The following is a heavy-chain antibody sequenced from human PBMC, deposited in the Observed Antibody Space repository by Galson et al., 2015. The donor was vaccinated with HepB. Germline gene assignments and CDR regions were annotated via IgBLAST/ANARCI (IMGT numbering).Heavy chain of an antibody. Sequence: SLRLSCAASGFTSSSYAMGWVRQAPGKGLEWVSTISGSGGSTYYADSVKGRFTISRDNSKNTLYLQMNSLRAEDTAVYYCAKEGGYGGGVVDYWGQGTLVTVSS. CDR1: GFTSSSYA. CDR3: AKEGGYGGGVVDY. CDR2: ISGSGGST. D-gene: IGHD4-23*01. V-gene: IGHV3-23*01. J-gene: IGHJ4*02.